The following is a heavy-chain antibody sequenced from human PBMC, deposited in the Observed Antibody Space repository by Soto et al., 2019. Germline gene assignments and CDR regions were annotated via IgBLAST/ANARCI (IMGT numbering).Heavy chain of an antibody. V-gene: IGHV1-69*13. J-gene: IGHJ6*02. Sequence: GASVKVSCKASGGTFSSYAISWVRQAPGQGLEWMGGIIPIFGTANYAQKFQGRVTITADESTSTAYMELSSLRSEDTAVYYCATVGEQLLVGKNYYYGVVLWGQGTRVTVPS. CDR2: IIPIFGTA. CDR1: GGTFSSYA. CDR3: ATVGEQLLVGKNYYYGVVL. D-gene: IGHD6-13*01.